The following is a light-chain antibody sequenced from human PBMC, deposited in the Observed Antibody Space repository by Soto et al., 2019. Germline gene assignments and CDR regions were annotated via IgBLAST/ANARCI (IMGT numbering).Light chain of an antibody. CDR3: QSYDYSLSGFWV. V-gene: IGLV1-40*01. CDR1: SSNIGAGYD. Sequence: QPVLTQPPSVSGAPGQGVTISCTGSSSNIGAGYDVHWYQHLPGTAPKLLIYGNNNRPSGVPDRFSGSRSGTSASLAITGLQAEDEADYYCQSYDYSLSGFWVFGGGTKLTVL. CDR2: GNN. J-gene: IGLJ3*02.